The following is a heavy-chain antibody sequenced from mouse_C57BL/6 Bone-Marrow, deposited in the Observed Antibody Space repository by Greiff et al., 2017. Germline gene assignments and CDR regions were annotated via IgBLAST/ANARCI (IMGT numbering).Heavy chain of an antibody. D-gene: IGHD2-4*01. V-gene: IGHV1-52*01. CDR3: AIERGDDDAPAWFAY. CDR2: IDPSDSET. J-gene: IGHJ3*01. Sequence: VQLQQPGAELVRPGSSVKLSCKASGYTFTSYWMHWVKQRPIQGLEWIGNIDPSDSETHYNQKFKDKATLTVDKSSSPAYMQLCSLASEDPAGYNCAIERGDDDAPAWFAYRGQGTLVTVSA. CDR1: GYTFTSYW.